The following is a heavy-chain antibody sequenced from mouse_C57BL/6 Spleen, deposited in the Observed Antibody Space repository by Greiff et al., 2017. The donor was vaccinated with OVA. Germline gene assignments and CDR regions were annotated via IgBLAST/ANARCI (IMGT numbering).Heavy chain of an antibody. Sequence: EVQVVESGGDLVKPGGSLKLSCAASGFTFSSYGMSWVRQTPDKRLEWVATISSGGSYTYYPDSVKGRFTISRDNAKNTLYLQMSSLKSEDTAMYYCARLDYGNYEAWFAYWGQGTLVTVSA. CDR3: ARLDYGNYEAWFAY. D-gene: IGHD2-1*01. J-gene: IGHJ3*01. CDR2: ISSGGSYT. CDR1: GFTFSSYG. V-gene: IGHV5-6*01.